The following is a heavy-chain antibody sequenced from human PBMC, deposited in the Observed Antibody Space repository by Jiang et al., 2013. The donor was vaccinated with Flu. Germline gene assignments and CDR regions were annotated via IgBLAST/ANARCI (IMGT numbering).Heavy chain of an antibody. CDR1: GYTFTGYY. V-gene: IGHV1-2*04. Sequence: SGAEVKKPGASVKVSCKASGYTFTGYYMHWVRQAPGQGLERMGWINPNSGGTNYAQKFQGWVTMTRDTSISTAYMELSRLRSDDTAVYYCARAQTYYDFWSGYYTGLYGAGYFDYWGQGTLVTVSS. CDR3: ARAQTYYDFWSGYYTGLYGAGYFDY. D-gene: IGHD3-3*01. J-gene: IGHJ4*02. CDR2: INPNSGGT.